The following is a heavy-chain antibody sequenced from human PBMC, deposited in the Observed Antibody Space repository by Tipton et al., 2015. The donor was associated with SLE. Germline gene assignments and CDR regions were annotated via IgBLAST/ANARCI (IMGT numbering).Heavy chain of an antibody. CDR3: AILDAFDI. J-gene: IGHJ3*02. CDR1: GYSISSGYY. Sequence: TLSLTCTVSGYSISSGYYWSWVRQSPGKGLEWLATINHSGTTYYRPSLKSRVSISVDTSQNQFSLKLTSVTAADTAVYYCAILDAFDIWGQGRMVTVSS. V-gene: IGHV4-38-2*02. CDR2: INHSGTT.